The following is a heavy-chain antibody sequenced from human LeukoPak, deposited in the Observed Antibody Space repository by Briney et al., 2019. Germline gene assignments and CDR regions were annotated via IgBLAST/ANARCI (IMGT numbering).Heavy chain of an antibody. D-gene: IGHD3-9*01. CDR3: ATDILTGYYDY. CDR1: GGSFSGYY. J-gene: IGHJ4*02. CDR2: INHSGST. V-gene: IGHV4-34*01. Sequence: PSETLSLTCAVYGGSFSGYYWSWIRQPPGKGLEWIGEINHSGSTNYNPSLKSRVTISVDTSKNQFSLKLSPVTAADTAVYYCATDILTGYYDYWGRGTLVTVSS.